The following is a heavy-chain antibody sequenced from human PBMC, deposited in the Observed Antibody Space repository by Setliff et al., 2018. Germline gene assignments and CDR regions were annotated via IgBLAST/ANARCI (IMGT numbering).Heavy chain of an antibody. D-gene: IGHD3-3*01. CDR2: FDPEDGET. CDR1: GYTLTELS. V-gene: IGHV1-24*01. CDR3: ARGWGVITIFGMDYYMDV. J-gene: IGHJ6*03. Sequence: ASVKVSCKVSGYTLTELSMHWVRQAPGKGLEWMGGFDPEDGETIYAQKFQGRVTIIADKSTSTAYMELSSLRSEDTAVYYCARGWGVITIFGMDYYMDVWGKGTTVTVSS.